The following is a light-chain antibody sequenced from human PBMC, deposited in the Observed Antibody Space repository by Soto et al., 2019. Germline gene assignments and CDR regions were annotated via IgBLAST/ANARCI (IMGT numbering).Light chain of an antibody. CDR1: RSNIGAAYD. J-gene: IGLJ1*01. Sequence: QSVLTQPPSVSGAPGQRVTISCTGSRSNIGAAYDVLWYQQLPGTAPKLLIYGNNNRPSGVPDRFSASKSDTSASLAITGLQAEDEADYYCQSYDSSLSGFVFGTGTKLTVL. V-gene: IGLV1-40*01. CDR3: QSYDSSLSGFV. CDR2: GNN.